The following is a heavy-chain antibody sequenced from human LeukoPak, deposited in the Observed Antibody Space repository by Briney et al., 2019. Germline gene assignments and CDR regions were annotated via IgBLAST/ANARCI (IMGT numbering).Heavy chain of an antibody. CDR2: IQKDGGSK. V-gene: IGHV3-30*02. CDR3: AKEPGEGGSAFDY. D-gene: IGHD3-16*01. J-gene: IGHJ4*02. Sequence: PSETLSLTCAVYGGSFSGYYWSWIRQPPGKGLEWVTFIQKDGGSKFYADSVKGRFTISRDNSKKAVYLQMSSLTIEDTAVYYCAKEPGEGGSAFDYWGQGTLVTVSS. CDR1: GGSFSGYY.